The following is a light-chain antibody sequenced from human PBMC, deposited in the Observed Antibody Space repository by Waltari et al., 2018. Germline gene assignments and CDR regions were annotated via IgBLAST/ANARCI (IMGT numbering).Light chain of an antibody. J-gene: IGKJ1*01. CDR2: GAS. CDR1: QNIRTY. V-gene: IGKV1-39*01. Sequence: DIQMTQSPSSLSASVGDTVTVTCRASQNIRTYLNWYQQKTAKAPKLLIYGASTLQRGVPSRVSGRGSGTDFTLTVSSLQPEDFTTYCCQQSFSSPWTFGPGTQV. CDR3: QQSFSSPWT.